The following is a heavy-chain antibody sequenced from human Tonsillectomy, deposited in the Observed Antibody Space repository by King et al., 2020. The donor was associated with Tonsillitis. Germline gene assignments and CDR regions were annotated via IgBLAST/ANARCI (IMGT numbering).Heavy chain of an antibody. Sequence: VQLQESGPGLVRPSETLSLTCTVSGGSISPYYWSWIRQPPGGGLEWIGYMYYTGSTTYNTSLKSRVTISGDTSKTQFSLKLCSVTAADTAVYYCGRGGWSLDFWGQGILVTVSS. D-gene: IGHD2-15*01. CDR3: GRGGWSLDF. J-gene: IGHJ4*02. CDR2: MYYTGST. CDR1: GGSISPYY. V-gene: IGHV4-59*01.